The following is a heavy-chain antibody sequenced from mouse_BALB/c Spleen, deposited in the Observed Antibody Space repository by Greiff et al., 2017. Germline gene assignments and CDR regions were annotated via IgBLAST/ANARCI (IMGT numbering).Heavy chain of an antibody. CDR2: ISYEGSN. V-gene: IGHV3-6*02. CDR3: ARVNYDYDVGYYAMDY. D-gene: IGHD2-4*01. Sequence: EVKLVESGPGLVKPSQSLSLTCSVTGYSITSGYYWNWIRQFPGNTLEWMGYISYEGSNNYNPSLKNRISITRDTSKNQFFLKLNSVTTEDTATYYCARVNYDYDVGYYAMDYWGQGTSVTVSS. J-gene: IGHJ4*01. CDR1: GYSITSGYY.